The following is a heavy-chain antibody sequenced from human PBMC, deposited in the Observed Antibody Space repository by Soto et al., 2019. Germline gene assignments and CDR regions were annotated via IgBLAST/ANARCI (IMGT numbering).Heavy chain of an antibody. Sequence: QVHLVQSGAEVRKPGASVKVSCQASGYSFTGNSMHWVRQAAGQGLEWMEWINPNNGGINYAQKFQGRVTMTRDTSISTAYMDLSRLRSDDTAVYYCVMQLGGVVYWGQGTLVTVSS. D-gene: IGHD6-13*01. CDR1: GYSFTGNS. CDR2: INPNNGGI. V-gene: IGHV1-2*02. J-gene: IGHJ4*02. CDR3: VMQLGGVVY.